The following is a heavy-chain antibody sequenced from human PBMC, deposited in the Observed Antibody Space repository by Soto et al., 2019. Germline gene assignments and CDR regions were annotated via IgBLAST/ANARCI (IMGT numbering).Heavy chain of an antibody. CDR3: AKTPYDFWSSGQYLFDH. J-gene: IGHJ4*02. CDR1: GFSFGSHA. V-gene: IGHV3-23*01. CDR2: ISGSGGTT. Sequence: PGGSLRLSCTVSGFSFGSHAMSWVRQAPGKGLECVSGISGSGGTTFYADSVKGRFTISRDNSKKTLYLQMDSLRAEDTAIYYCAKTPYDFWSSGQYLFDHWGQGTLGTVSS. D-gene: IGHD3-3*01.